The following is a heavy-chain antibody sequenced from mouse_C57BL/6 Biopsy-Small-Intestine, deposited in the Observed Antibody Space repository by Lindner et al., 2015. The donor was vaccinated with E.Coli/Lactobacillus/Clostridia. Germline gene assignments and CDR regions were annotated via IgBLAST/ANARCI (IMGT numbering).Heavy chain of an antibody. J-gene: IGHJ2*01. CDR1: GFTFTDYY. CDR2: INPDTGNT. Sequence: VQLQESGPELVKPGASVKISCKASGFTFTDYYMNWVKQSHGKSLEWIGIINPDTGNTTYNQNFKGEATLTVDKSSNTAYMELRSLTSEDSAVYYCARFGYSGNFWGQGTTLTVSS. D-gene: IGHD1-2*01. V-gene: IGHV1-26*01. CDR3: ARFGYSGNF.